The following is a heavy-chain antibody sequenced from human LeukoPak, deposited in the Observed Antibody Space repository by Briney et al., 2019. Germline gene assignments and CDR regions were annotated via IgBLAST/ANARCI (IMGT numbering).Heavy chain of an antibody. CDR3: ARDRRRELVHAFDV. D-gene: IGHD1-7*01. V-gene: IGHV4-59*11. CDR1: GDSITTHY. J-gene: IGHJ3*01. CDR2: VHYTDSP. Sequence: SETLSLTCTVSGDSITTHYWSWIRQPPGKGLEWIGYVHYTDSPNFNPSLKSRVTISLDTSKNQFSLKLTSVTAADAAAYYCARDRRRELVHAFDVWGRGTMVTISS.